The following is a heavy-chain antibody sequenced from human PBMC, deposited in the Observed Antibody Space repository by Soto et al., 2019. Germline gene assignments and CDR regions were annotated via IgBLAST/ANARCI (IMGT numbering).Heavy chain of an antibody. CDR1: GFTFSDYY. CDR2: ISSSGSTI. J-gene: IGHJ6*03. V-gene: IGHV3-11*01. Sequence: GGSLRLSCAASGFTFSDYYMSWIRQAPGKGLEWVSYISSSGSTIYYADSVKGRFTISRDNAKNSLYLQMNSLRAEDTAVYYCARARDLYYYYYYMDVWGKGTTVTVSS. CDR3: ARARDLYYYYYYMDV.